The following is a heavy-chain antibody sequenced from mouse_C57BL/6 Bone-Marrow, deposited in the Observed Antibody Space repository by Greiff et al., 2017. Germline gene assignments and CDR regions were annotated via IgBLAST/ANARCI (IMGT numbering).Heavy chain of an antibody. CDR3: ARYAGLRRDEYFDY. CDR1: GFTFTDYY. V-gene: IGHV7-3*01. CDR2: IRNKANGYTK. D-gene: IGHD2-2*01. Sequence: EVKLVESGGGLVQPGGSLSLSCAASGFTFTDYYMSWVRQPPGKALEWLGFIRNKANGYTKEYSASVPGRFTISRDNSQSILYLQMNALGAEDSATYYCARYAGLRRDEYFDYWGQGTTLTVSS. J-gene: IGHJ2*01.